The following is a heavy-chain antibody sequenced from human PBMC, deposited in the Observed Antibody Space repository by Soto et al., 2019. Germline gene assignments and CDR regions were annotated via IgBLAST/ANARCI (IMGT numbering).Heavy chain of an antibody. Sequence: QVQLQQWGTGLLKPSETLSLTCAVYGGSFSTYYWAWIRQPPGKGLEWIGETHHSGSTTYSPSLMIRVSISIDTSRNQFSLKLRAGTAAGTVVYYCANRLGSFWGQGTLVTVSS. V-gene: IGHV4-34*01. CDR2: THHSGST. D-gene: IGHD3-16*01. CDR3: ANRLGSF. CDR1: GGSFSTYY. J-gene: IGHJ4*02.